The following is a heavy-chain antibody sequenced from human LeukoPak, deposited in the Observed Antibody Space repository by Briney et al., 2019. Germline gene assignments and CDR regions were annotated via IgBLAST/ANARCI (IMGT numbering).Heavy chain of an antibody. J-gene: IGHJ3*02. D-gene: IGHD3-22*01. CDR2: ISSSSSYI. Sequence: PGGSLRLSCAASGFTFSSYSMNWVRQAPGKGLEWVSSISSSSSYIYYADSVKGRFTISRDNAKNSLYLQMNSLRAEDTAVYYCAKPKYYYDSSGSSDAFDIWGQGTMVTVSS. CDR1: GFTFSSYS. CDR3: AKPKYYYDSSGSSDAFDI. V-gene: IGHV3-21*01.